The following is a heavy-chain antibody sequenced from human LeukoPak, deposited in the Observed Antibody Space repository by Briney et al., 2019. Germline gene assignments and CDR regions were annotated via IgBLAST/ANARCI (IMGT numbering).Heavy chain of an antibody. CDR3: ARQGSGCDYRSYWYFDL. CDR2: IYYSGST. Sequence: SETLSLTCTVSGGSISSYYWSWIRQPPGKGLEWIGYIYYSGSTNYNPSLKSRVTISVDTSKNQFSLKLSSVTAADTAVYYCARQGSGCDYRSYWYFDLWGRGTLVTVSS. D-gene: IGHD5-12*01. CDR1: GGSISSYY. J-gene: IGHJ2*01. V-gene: IGHV4-59*08.